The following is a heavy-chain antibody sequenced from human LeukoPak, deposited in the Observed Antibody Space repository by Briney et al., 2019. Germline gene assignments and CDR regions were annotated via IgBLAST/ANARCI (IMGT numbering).Heavy chain of an antibody. D-gene: IGHD1-20*01. Sequence: SETLSLTCTVSGGSISSGDHYWSWIRQPPGKGLEWIGYFYYSGSTYYNPSLKSRVTISVDTSKNQFSLKLSSVTAADTAVYYCARVEYNWNDEGFDYWGQGTLVTVSS. V-gene: IGHV4-30-4*08. J-gene: IGHJ4*02. CDR1: GGSISSGDHY. CDR2: FYYSGST. CDR3: ARVEYNWNDEGFDY.